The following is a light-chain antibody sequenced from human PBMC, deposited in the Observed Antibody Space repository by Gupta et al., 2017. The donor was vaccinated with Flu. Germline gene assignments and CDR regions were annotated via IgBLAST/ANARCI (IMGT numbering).Light chain of an antibody. CDR3: EHGRNWPQAVT. CDR2: DSF. CDR1: QNLANG. Sequence: LVLTPSPDTLSFSPGERATLPFRASQNLANGICWIQQKPGQPTRLLVVDSFSRAARVPARVSGSGDGTEFTLTISSRNPEDFAIYYGEHGRNWPQAVTFGPGTRVDVK. J-gene: IGKJ3*01. V-gene: IGKV3D-11*02.